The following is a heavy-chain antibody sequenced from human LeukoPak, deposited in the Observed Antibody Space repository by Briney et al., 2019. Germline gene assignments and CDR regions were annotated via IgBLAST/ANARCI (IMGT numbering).Heavy chain of an antibody. V-gene: IGHV3-33*06. CDR2: IWYDGSNK. J-gene: IGHJ4*02. Sequence: GRSLRLSCAASGFTFSSYGMHWVRQAPGKGLEWVAVIWYDGSNKYYADSVKGRFTISRDNSKNTLYLQMNSLRAEDTAVYYCAKGSAVADIYFDYWGQGTLVTVSS. D-gene: IGHD6-19*01. CDR3: AKGSAVADIYFDY. CDR1: GFTFSSYG.